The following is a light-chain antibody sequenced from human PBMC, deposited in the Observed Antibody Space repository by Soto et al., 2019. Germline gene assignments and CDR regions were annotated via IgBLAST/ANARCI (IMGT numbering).Light chain of an antibody. CDR1: SSNIGAGYD. CDR2: GNS. Sequence: QSVLTQPPSVSGAPGQRVTISCTGSSSNIGAGYDVHWYQQLPGTAPKLLIYGNSNRPSGVPDRFSGSKSGTSASLAITGLQAADEADYYGQSYDNSLSYVFGTGTKLTVL. J-gene: IGLJ1*01. V-gene: IGLV1-40*01. CDR3: QSYDNSLSYV.